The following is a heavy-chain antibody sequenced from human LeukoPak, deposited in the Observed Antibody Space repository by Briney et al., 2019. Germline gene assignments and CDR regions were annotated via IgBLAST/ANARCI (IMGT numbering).Heavy chain of an antibody. CDR2: LRHSGRVT. CDR3: AKQGKIVVEAAASVNWFDP. Sequence: GGSLRLSCAAPGFTFTNYAMTWVRQAPGKGLEWVSTLRHSGRVTFYANSVKGRFTISRDNSQNTLYLQMNSLRAEDTAIYYCAKQGKIVVEAAASVNWFDPWGQGTLVTVSS. D-gene: IGHD2-15*01. CDR1: GFTFTNYA. V-gene: IGHV3-23*01. J-gene: IGHJ5*02.